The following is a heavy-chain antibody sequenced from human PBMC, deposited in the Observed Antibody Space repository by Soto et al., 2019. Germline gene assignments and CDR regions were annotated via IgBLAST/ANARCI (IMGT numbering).Heavy chain of an antibody. CDR3: ARLSHGAAFDI. V-gene: IGHV4-59*08. CDR2: IYYSGST. CDR1: GGCIYSYEYS. J-gene: IGHJ3*02. Sequence: PSDSLSLSSTVSGGCIYSYEYSWTLNRQPPGKGLEWIGYIYYSGSTNYNPSLKSRVTISVDTSKNQFSLKLSSVTAADTAVYYCARLSHGAAFDIWGQGTMVPV. D-gene: IGHD4-17*01.